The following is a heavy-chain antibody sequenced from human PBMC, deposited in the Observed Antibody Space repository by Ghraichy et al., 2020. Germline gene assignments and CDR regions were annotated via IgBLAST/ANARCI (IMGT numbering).Heavy chain of an antibody. CDR1: GGSISSYY. CDR3: ARDQREIAARPSWFDP. D-gene: IGHD6-6*01. CDR2: IYYSGST. V-gene: IGHV4-59*01. J-gene: IGHJ5*02. Sequence: SETLSLTCTVSGGSISSYYWSWIRQPPGKGLEWIGYIYYSGSTNYNPSLKSRVTISVDTSKNQFSLKLSSVTAADTAVYYCARDQREIAARPSWFDPWGQGTLVTVSS.